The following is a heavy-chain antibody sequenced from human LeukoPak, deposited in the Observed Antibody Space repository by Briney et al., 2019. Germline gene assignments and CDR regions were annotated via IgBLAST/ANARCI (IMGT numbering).Heavy chain of an antibody. D-gene: IGHD3-16*01. V-gene: IGHV3-11*01. Sequence: GGSLRLSCAASGFTFGDYYMSWIRQAPGKGLEWVSYISNSGNTIKEADSVRGRFTISRDNAQNSLFLQMKSLRADDTAVYYCARYRVITNDYFDSWGQGILVTVSS. CDR2: ISNSGNTI. CDR1: GFTFGDYY. J-gene: IGHJ4*02. CDR3: ARYRVITNDYFDS.